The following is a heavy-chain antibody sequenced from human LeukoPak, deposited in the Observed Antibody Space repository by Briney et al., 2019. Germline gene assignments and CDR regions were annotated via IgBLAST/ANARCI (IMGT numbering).Heavy chain of an antibody. V-gene: IGHV3-30*01. CDR2: ISSSGTYE. D-gene: IGHD3-10*01. CDR1: GFTFSNYA. Sequence: PGGSLRLSCAASGFTFSNYAIHWVRQAPGKGLEWVSLISSSGTYEYYADSVKGRFTISRDNSKNTLYLQLNSLRAEDTAAYYCARDSTYYYDSGSSGPHYFDDWGQGTLVTVSS. CDR3: ARDSTYYYDSGSSGPHYFDD. J-gene: IGHJ4*02.